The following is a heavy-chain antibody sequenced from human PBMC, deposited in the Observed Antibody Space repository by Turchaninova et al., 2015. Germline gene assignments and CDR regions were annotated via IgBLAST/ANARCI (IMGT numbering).Heavy chain of an antibody. D-gene: IGHD6-13*01. CDR1: GFSLSNARMG. J-gene: IGHJ6*02. Sequence: QVTLKESGPVLVKPTETLTLTCTVSGFSLSNARMGVSWIRQPPGKALEWLAHIFSNDEKSYSPSLKYRLTIPTDTPKSQVVLTMTNRDPVDTATYYCARIRILAAAGTNYYYGMDVWGQGTTVTVSS. CDR2: IFSNDEK. CDR3: ARIRILAAAGTNYYYGMDV. V-gene: IGHV2-26*01.